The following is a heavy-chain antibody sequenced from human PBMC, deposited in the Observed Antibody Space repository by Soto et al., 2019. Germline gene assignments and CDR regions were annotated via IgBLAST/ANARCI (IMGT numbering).Heavy chain of an antibody. D-gene: IGHD3-22*01. CDR2: IRSKASSYAT. J-gene: IGHJ3*02. V-gene: IGHV3-73*01. CDR3: TTTHPNGHYDSSGYYWFWVAFDI. CDR1: GFTFIGSG. Sequence: GGSLRLSCAASGFTFIGSGMHWVRQASGKGLEWVGRIRSKASSYATAYAASVKGRFTISRDDSKNTAYLQMNSLKTEDTAVYYCTTTHPNGHYDSSGYYWFWVAFDIWGQGTMLTVSS.